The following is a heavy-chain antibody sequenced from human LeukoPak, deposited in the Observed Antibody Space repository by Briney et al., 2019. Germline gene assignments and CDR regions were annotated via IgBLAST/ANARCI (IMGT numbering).Heavy chain of an antibody. D-gene: IGHD4-23*01. V-gene: IGHV4-59*11. CDR1: GDSISDHY. CDR2: VSYSEGA. CDR3: TRVTTVVPFDY. J-gene: IGHJ4*02. Sequence: PSETLSLTCSVSGDSISDHYWTWIRQPPGKGLEWIGYVSYSEGAKYSPSLKNRVTISIDTSRNHFSLRLRSVTAVDTAVYYCTRVTTVVPFDYWGQGTLVTVSS.